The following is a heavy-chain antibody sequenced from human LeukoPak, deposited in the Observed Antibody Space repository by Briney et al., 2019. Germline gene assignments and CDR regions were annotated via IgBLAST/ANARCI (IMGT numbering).Heavy chain of an antibody. V-gene: IGHV3-11*04. Sequence: GGSLRLSCAPPGFTFSDYYMIWIRQAPGKGLECVSYISSSGRNIYYADSVKGRFTISRDNAKNSLYLQMNSLRAEDTAVYYCARQDDSVAGSAVIDYWGQGTLVTVSS. CDR3: ARQDDSVAGSAVIDY. CDR1: GFTFSDYY. D-gene: IGHD6-19*01. J-gene: IGHJ4*02. CDR2: ISSSGRNI.